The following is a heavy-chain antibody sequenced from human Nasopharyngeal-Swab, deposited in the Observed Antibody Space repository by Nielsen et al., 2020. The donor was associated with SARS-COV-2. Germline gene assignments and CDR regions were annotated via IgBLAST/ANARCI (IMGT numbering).Heavy chain of an antibody. CDR2: ITWNSGV. V-gene: IGHV3-9*01. CDR3: TKGRADYSNPSFDN. Sequence: SLKISYVASGFTYDDYAMHWVRQAPGKGLEWVSGITWNSGVAYTDSVKGRFTISRDNARNSLYLQMNSLRTEDTAFYYCTKGRADYSNPSFDNWGQGTLVTVPS. D-gene: IGHD4-11*01. CDR1: GFTYDDYA. J-gene: IGHJ4*02.